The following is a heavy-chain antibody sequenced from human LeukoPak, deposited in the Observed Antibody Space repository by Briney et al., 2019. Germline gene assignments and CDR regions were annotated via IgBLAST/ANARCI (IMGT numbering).Heavy chain of an antibody. Sequence: GGSLRLSCAASGFSFSIYSMNWVRQAPGKGLEWVSSISSASSYIYYTDSVKGRFTISRDDAKNSLYLQMNSLRADDTAVCYCARRIGYCSGGSCDDYYFDYWGQGTLVTVSS. CDR1: GFSFSIYS. J-gene: IGHJ4*02. D-gene: IGHD2-15*01. CDR2: ISSASSYI. CDR3: ARRIGYCSGGSCDDYYFDY. V-gene: IGHV3-21*01.